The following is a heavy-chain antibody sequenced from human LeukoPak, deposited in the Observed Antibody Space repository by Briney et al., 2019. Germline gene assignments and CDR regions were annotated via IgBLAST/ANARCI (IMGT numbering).Heavy chain of an antibody. V-gene: IGHV3-23*01. CDR2: ISGSGGST. D-gene: IGHD5-18*01. J-gene: IGHJ4*02. CDR1: GFTFSTYG. CDR3: AKTTAMVTT. Sequence: GNSLRLSCAASGFTFSTYGMQWVRQAPGKGLEWVSAISGSGGSTYYADSVKGRFTISRDNSKNTLYLQMNSLRAEDTAVYYCAKTTAMVTTWGQGTLVTVSS.